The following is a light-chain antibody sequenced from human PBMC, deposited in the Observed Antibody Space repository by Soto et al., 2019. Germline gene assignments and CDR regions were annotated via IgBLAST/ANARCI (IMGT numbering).Light chain of an antibody. J-gene: IGKJ5*01. CDR3: QQYDNLPIT. Sequence: DIQMTHSXXXXXSSXXXRFTITWQASQDISNYLNWYQQKPGKAPKLLIYDASNLETGVPSRFSGSGSGTDFTFTISSLQPEDIATYYCQQYDNLPITFGQGTRLEIK. V-gene: IGKV1-33*01. CDR2: DAS. CDR1: QDISNY.